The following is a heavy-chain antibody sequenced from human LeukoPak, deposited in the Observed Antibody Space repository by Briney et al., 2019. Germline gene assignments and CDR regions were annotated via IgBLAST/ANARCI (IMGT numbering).Heavy chain of an antibody. Sequence: PGGSLRLSCAASGFTVSSNYMSWVRQAPGKGLEWVSVIYSGGSTYYADSVKGRFTISRDNSKNTLYLQMNSLRAEDTAVYYCARGGYSSGWYWVDAFDIWGQGTMVTVSS. J-gene: IGHJ3*02. CDR3: ARGGYSSGWYWVDAFDI. D-gene: IGHD6-19*01. CDR2: IYSGGST. V-gene: IGHV3-66*01. CDR1: GFTVSSNY.